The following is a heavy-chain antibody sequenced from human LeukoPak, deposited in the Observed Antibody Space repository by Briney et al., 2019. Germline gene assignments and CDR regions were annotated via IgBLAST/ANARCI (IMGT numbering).Heavy chain of an antibody. CDR1: GFTFSSYG. V-gene: IGHV3-30*03. Sequence: AGGSLRLSCAASGFTFSSYGMHWVRQAPGKGLEWVAVISYDGSNKYYADSVKGRFTVSRDNAKNSLYLQMNSLRAEDTAVYYCARFGYYGSGSYNYDYWGQGTLVTVSS. CDR2: ISYDGSNK. CDR3: ARFGYYGSGSYNYDY. J-gene: IGHJ4*02. D-gene: IGHD3-10*01.